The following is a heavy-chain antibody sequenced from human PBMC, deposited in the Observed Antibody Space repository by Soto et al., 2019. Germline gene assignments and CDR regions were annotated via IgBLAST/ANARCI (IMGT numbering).Heavy chain of an antibody. CDR3: AKVLVGSPMGTFDS. CDR1: GFTVGCNY. J-gene: IGHJ4*02. Sequence: PGGSLRLSCAASGFTVGCNYIRGAGVGLNYRCATTYCPDSVKGRFTISRDNSKNTLSLQMHSVRAEDTALYYCAKVLVGSPMGTFDSWGQGTLVTVSS. D-gene: IGHD1-26*01. CDR2: RCATT. V-gene: IGHV3-53*01.